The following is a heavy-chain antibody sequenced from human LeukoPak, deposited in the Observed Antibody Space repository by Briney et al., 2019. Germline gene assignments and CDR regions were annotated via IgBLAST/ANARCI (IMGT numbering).Heavy chain of an antibody. V-gene: IGHV3-11*01. D-gene: IGHD3-16*01. J-gene: IGHJ3*02. Sequence: GGSLRLSCAASGFTFTDFYMSWIRQAPGQGLEWISYIGKNGNLVDYADSVKGRFTVSRDNSKNLMFLEMNNLRAEDTAMYFCATDTNPVDLIQGDGHEDENFDRWGQGTMVTVSS. CDR2: IGKNGNLV. CDR1: GFTFTDFY. CDR3: ATDTNPVDLIQGDGHEDENFDR.